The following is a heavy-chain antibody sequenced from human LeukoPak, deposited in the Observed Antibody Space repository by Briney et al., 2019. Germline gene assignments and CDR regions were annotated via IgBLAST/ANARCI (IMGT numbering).Heavy chain of an antibody. CDR1: GGSFSGYY. CDR2: INHSGGT. CDR3: ARVPQRYSISSSYYYMDV. D-gene: IGHD6-6*01. V-gene: IGHV4-34*01. Sequence: SETLSLTCAVYGGSFSGYYWSWIRQPPGKGLEWIGEINHSGGTNYNPSLKSRVTISVDTSKNQFSLKLSSVTAADTAVYYCARVPQRYSISSSYYYMDVWGKGTTVTVSS. J-gene: IGHJ6*03.